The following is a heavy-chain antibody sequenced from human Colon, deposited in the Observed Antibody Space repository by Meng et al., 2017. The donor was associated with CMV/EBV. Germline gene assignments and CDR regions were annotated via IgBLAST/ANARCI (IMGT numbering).Heavy chain of an antibody. CDR3: ARGGGGSSSWDFDY. Sequence: ASGYTVSNHDINWVRRAAGQGLEWMGWMNPYGGNSDFTQNFQGRVTMTRNTSINTAYMELSRLTSDDTGVYYCARGGGGSSSWDFDYWGQGSLVTVSS. D-gene: IGHD2-2*01. J-gene: IGHJ4*02. CDR2: MNPYGGNS. V-gene: IGHV1-8*02. CDR1: GYTVSNHD.